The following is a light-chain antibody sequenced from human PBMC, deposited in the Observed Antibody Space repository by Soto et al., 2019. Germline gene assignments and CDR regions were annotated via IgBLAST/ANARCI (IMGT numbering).Light chain of an antibody. CDR2: GAS. V-gene: IGKV3-15*01. CDR3: QQGHNWPLT. Sequence: EIVMTQSPAPLSLSPGERAALSCRASQSLNRELAWYQQKPGQPPRLLIYGASTRATGVPARFTGSESGSEFTLTISGLQSEDFAVYYCQQGHNWPLTFGQGTRLEI. J-gene: IGKJ2*01. CDR1: QSLNRE.